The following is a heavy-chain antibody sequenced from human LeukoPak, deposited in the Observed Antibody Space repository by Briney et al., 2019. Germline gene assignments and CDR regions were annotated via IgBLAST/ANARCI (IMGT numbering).Heavy chain of an antibody. CDR1: GGSISSSCYY. CDR3: ARSARRAMGATNGCWFDH. CDR2: TYDSGST. J-gene: IGHJ5*02. V-gene: IGHV4-39*07. Sequence: SETLSLTCTVSGGSISSSCYYWGWHRQPPGLGLEWRGSTYDSGSTYYNPSLKSRVIISVDTSKNQFSLKLSSVAAADTAVYYCARSARRAMGATNGCWFDHWGQGTLVTVSS. D-gene: IGHD1-26*01.